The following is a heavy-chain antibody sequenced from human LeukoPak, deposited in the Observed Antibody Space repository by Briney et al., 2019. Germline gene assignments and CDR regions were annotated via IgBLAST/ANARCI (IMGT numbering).Heavy chain of an antibody. CDR2: IYYNGST. Sequence: SETLSLTCTVSGDSISGYYWTWIRQPPGKGLQWIGSIYYNGSTYYNPSLKSRVIISVDTSKNQFSLKLSSVTAADTAVYYCARHKMVRGIGYYYYMDVWGKGTTVTISS. CDR1: GDSISGYY. CDR3: ARHKMVRGIGYYYYMDV. V-gene: IGHV4-39*01. J-gene: IGHJ6*03. D-gene: IGHD3-10*01.